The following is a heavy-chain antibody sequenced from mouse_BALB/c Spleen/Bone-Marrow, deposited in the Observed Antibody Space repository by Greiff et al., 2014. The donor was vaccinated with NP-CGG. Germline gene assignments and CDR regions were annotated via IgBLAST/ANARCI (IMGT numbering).Heavy chain of an antibody. D-gene: IGHD4-1*01. CDR2: IDPSNGRT. J-gene: IGHJ4*01. CDR1: GYTFTSYW. V-gene: IGHV1S81*02. CDR3: SREESLGDAMDY. Sequence: VQLQQSGAELAKPGASVKLSCKASGYTFTSYWMHWVKQRPGQGLEWIGEIDPSNGRTNYNEKFKSKATLTLDKSSSTAYMQLSSLTSEDSAVYYCSREESLGDAMDYWGQGTSVTVSS.